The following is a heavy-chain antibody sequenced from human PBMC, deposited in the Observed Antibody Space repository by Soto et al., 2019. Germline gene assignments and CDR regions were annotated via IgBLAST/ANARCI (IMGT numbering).Heavy chain of an antibody. CDR2: INIYNGNP. CDR3: ARPRSAFAPILDA. CDR1: GYTFSNFG. J-gene: IGHJ5*02. Sequence: QVQLVQSGPEVKKPGASVKVSCKTSGYTFSNFGVSWVRQAPGQGLEWMGWINIYNGNPNYAQKFQDRVTMTTDTSRSTAYLELRTLKFDDTAVYYCARPRSAFAPILDAWGQGTLLTVSS. V-gene: IGHV1-18*01. D-gene: IGHD2-21*01.